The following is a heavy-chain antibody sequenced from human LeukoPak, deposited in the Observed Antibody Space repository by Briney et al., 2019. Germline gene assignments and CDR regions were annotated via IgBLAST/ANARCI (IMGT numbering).Heavy chain of an antibody. CDR1: GGSISSYY. D-gene: IGHD1-26*01. V-gene: IGHV4-59*01. CDR3: ARAESGSYFAY. J-gene: IGHJ4*02. Sequence: SETLSLTCTVSGGSISSYYWSWIRQPPGKGLEWIGYIYYSGSTNYNPSLKSRVTISVDTSKNQFSLKLSSVTAADTVVYYRARAESGSYFAYWGQGTLVTVSS. CDR2: IYYSGST.